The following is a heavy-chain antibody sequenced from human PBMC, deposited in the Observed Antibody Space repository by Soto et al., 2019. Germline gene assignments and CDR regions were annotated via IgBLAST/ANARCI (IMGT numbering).Heavy chain of an antibody. CDR2: ISGGGGST. CDR1: GFTFSSYV. CDR3: AKAKASYGDYGSKYYYMDV. V-gene: IGHV3-23*01. Sequence: GGSLRLSCAASGFTFSSYVMSWVRQAPGKGLEWVSAISGGGGSTYYADSVKGRFTISRDNSQNTLYLQMNSLRAEDTAVYYCAKAKASYGDYGSKYYYMDVWGKGTTVTVSS. D-gene: IGHD4-17*01. J-gene: IGHJ6*03.